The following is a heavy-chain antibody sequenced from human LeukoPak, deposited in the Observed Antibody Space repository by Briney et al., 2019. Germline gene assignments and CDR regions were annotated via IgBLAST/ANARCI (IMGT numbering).Heavy chain of an antibody. Sequence: SATLSLTCTVSDGSISSSSYYWGWIRQPPGKGLEWIGSIYYTANTYYNSSLKSRVTISVDTSKNQFSLKLSSVTAADSAVYYCARRDHYDSSGYFDYWGQGTLVTVSS. CDR3: ARRDHYDSSGYFDY. V-gene: IGHV4-39*01. J-gene: IGHJ4*02. D-gene: IGHD3-22*01. CDR2: IYYTANT. CDR1: DGSISSSSYY.